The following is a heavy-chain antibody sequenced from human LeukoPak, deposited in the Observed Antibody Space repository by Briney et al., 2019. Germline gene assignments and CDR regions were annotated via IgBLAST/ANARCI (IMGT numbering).Heavy chain of an antibody. CDR3: AKDLIAAAGTSGAFDI. V-gene: IGHV3-21*04. CDR2: ISSSSSYI. J-gene: IGHJ3*02. Sequence: GGSLRLSCAASGFTFSSYSMNWVRQAPGKGLEWVSSISSSSSYIYYADSVKGRFTISRDNSKNTLYLQMNSLRAEDTAVYYCAKDLIAAAGTSGAFDIWGQGTMVTVSS. D-gene: IGHD6-13*01. CDR1: GFTFSSYS.